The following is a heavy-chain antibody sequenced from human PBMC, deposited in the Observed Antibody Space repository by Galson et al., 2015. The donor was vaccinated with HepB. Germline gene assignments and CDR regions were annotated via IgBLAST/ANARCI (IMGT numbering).Heavy chain of an antibody. CDR2: ITSSGGNS. CDR3: AKDGIMVANNPYHFHY. J-gene: IGHJ4*02. D-gene: IGHD2-15*01. Sequence: SLRLSCAAYGFSFTRYAMTWVRQAPGKGLEWVSSITSSGGNSYYTDSVKGRFTVSRDNSKNTLLLQLNSLRAEDTAMYFCAKDGIMVANNPYHFHYWGQGTLVTVSS. CDR1: GFSFTRYA. V-gene: IGHV3-23*01.